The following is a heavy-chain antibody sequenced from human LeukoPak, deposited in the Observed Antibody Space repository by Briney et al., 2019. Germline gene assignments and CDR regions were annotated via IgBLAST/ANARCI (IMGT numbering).Heavy chain of an antibody. J-gene: IGHJ5*02. CDR1: GFTFSSYW. CDR2: IKQDGSEK. V-gene: IGHV3-7*01. D-gene: IGHD3-10*01. Sequence: GGSLRLSCAASGFTFSSYWMSWVRQAPGKGLEWVANIKQDGSEKYYADSVKGRFAISRDTSRNTLYLQMNSLRAEDTAMYYCAKPLMRDRWFGESWGQGTLVTVSS. CDR3: AKPLMRDRWFGES.